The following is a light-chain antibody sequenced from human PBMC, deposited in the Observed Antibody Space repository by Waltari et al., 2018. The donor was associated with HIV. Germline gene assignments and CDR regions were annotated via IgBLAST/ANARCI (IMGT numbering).Light chain of an antibody. V-gene: IGKV3-20*01. CDR1: QTVYSPY. CDR2: GAS. J-gene: IGKJ1*01. CDR3: LQYGSSPGT. Sequence: EIVLTQSPGTLSLSPGERATLSCRASQTVYSPYLAWYQHSPGQAPRLLIFGASSRATGIPDRFSGSGSGTDFTLTISRLEPEDFAVYYCLQYGSSPGTFGQGTKVEIK.